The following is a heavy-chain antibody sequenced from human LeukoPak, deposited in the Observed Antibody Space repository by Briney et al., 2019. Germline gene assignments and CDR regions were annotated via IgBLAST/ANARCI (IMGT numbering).Heavy chain of an antibody. Sequence: GGSLRLSCAASGFTFSSYWMSWVRQAPGKGLEWVSYISSSGSTIYYADSVKGRFTISRDNAKNSLYLQMNSLRAEDTAVYYCAREASGSYWVDYWGQGTLVTVSS. CDR2: ISSSGSTI. CDR1: GFTFSSYW. D-gene: IGHD1-26*01. CDR3: AREASGSYWVDY. V-gene: IGHV3-48*04. J-gene: IGHJ4*02.